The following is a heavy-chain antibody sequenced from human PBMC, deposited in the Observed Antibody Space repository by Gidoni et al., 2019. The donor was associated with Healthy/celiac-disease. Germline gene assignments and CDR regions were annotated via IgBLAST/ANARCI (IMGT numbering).Heavy chain of an antibody. V-gene: IGHV3-23*01. Sequence: EVQLLESGGGLVQPGGSLRLSCAASGFTFSSYAMSWVRQAPGKGLEWVSAISGSGGSTYYADSVKGRFTISRDNSKNTLYLQMNSLRAEDTAVYYCAKDQSPGWYSSGWTPRVGYYFDYWGQGTLVTVSS. J-gene: IGHJ4*02. CDR2: ISGSGGST. CDR1: GFTFSSYA. D-gene: IGHD6-19*01. CDR3: AKDQSPGWYSSGWTPRVGYYFDY.